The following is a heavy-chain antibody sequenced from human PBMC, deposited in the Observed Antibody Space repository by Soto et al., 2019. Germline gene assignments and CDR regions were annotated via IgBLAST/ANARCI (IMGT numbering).Heavy chain of an antibody. J-gene: IGHJ6*02. D-gene: IGHD3-22*01. CDR3: AGGDYYHSSGYYFYYYTMDV. Sequence: NPSETLSLTCTVSGGSISSSSYYWGWIRQPPGKGLEWIGNVYYGGSTYYNPSLKSRVTISVETSKSQFSLKLSPVTAADTAVYYCAGGDYYHSSGYYFYYYTMDVWGQGTTVTVSS. CDR1: GGSISSSSYY. CDR2: VYYGGST. V-gene: IGHV4-39*01.